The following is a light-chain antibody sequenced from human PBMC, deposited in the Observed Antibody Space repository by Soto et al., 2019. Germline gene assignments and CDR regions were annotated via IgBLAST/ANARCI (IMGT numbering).Light chain of an antibody. CDR2: EVT. V-gene: IGLV2-14*01. J-gene: IGLJ2*01. CDR1: TSDVGGYNY. CDR3: SSYTSSNTLV. Sequence: QSVLTQPASVSGSPGQSITISCTGTTSDVGGYNYVSWFQQHPGKAPKLIIYEVTNRPSGLSNRFSGSKSGNTASLTISGLQAEDEADYYCSSYTSSNTLVFGGGTKLTVL.